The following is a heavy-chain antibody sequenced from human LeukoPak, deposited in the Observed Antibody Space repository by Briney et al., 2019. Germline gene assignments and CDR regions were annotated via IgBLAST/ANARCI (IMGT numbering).Heavy chain of an antibody. CDR2: FDPEDGET. Sequence: GASVKVSCKVSGYTLTELSMHWVRQAPGKGLEWMGGFDPEDGETIYAQKFQGRVTMTEDVSTDTAYMELSSLRSEDTAVYYCATAGKITMVRGVNIPPDYWGQGTLVTVSS. J-gene: IGHJ4*02. V-gene: IGHV1-24*01. D-gene: IGHD3-10*01. CDR3: ATAGKITMVRGVNIPPDY. CDR1: GYTLTELS.